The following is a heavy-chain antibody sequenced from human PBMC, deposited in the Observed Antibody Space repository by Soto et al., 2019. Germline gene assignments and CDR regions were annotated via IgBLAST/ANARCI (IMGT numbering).Heavy chain of an antibody. V-gene: IGHV2-5*02. CDR3: AHRRGSRSGGCFYSLWFDP. CDR1: GFSLSTSGVG. D-gene: IGHD2-15*01. J-gene: IGHJ5*02. Sequence: QITLKESGPTLVKPTQTLTLTCTFSGFSLSTSGVGVGWIRQPPGKALEWLALIYWDDDKRYSPSLKSRITITKYTSKNQIVLTLMIMEPLDTTTHSCAHRRGSRSGGCFYSLWFDPWGQGTLVTVSP. CDR2: IYWDDDK.